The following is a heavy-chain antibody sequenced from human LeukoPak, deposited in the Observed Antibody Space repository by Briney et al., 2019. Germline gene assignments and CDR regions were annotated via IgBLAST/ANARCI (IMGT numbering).Heavy chain of an antibody. J-gene: IGHJ3*02. CDR3: AKSLYPDAFDI. D-gene: IGHD2-8*01. CDR2: VRFDGSDK. V-gene: IGHV3-30*02. Sequence: PGRSLRLSCAASGFTFSSYGMHWVRQAPGKGLEWVTSVRFDGSDKKYADSVKGRFTISRDNSKNTLSLQMISLRTEDTAMYYCAKSLYPDAFDIWGPGTMVTVS. CDR1: GFTFSSYG.